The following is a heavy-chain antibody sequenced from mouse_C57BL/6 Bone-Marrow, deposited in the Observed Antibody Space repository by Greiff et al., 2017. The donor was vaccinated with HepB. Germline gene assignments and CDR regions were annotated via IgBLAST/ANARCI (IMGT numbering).Heavy chain of an antibody. V-gene: IGHV2-2*01. Sequence: QVQLQQSGPGLVQPSQSLSITCTVSGFSLTSYGVHWVRQSPGKGLEWLGVIWSGGSTDYNAAFISRLSISKDNSKSQVFFKMNSLQADDTAIYYCASPPLPYFDVWGTGTTVTVSS. D-gene: IGHD5-5*01. CDR1: GFSLTSYG. CDR2: IWSGGST. CDR3: ASPPLPYFDV. J-gene: IGHJ1*03.